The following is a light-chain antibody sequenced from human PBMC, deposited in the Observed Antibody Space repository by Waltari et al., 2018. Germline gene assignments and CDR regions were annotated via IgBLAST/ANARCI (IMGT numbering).Light chain of an antibody. CDR2: GAS. CDR1: QGLNTN. CDR3: QQYNQWPPWT. V-gene: IGKV3-15*01. Sequence: DIVMTQSPATLSLSPGERATLYCRASQGLNTNLAWYQQKPGQPPRLLIYGASTRATGVPPRFSGSGSGTEFILTISSLQSEDCAVYYCQQYNQWPPWTFGQGTKVEIK. J-gene: IGKJ1*01.